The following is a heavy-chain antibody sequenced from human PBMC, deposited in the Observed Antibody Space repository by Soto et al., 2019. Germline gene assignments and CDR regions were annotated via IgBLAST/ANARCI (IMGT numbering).Heavy chain of an antibody. CDR3: ARDDYDILTGPFDAFDI. CDR2: INHSGST. V-gene: IGHV4-34*01. Sequence: QVQLQQWGAGLLKPSETLSLTSASYGGSFSGYYWSWIRQPPGKGLKWIGEINHSGSTNYNPSLKSRVTLSVDTTKNQFSLKLSSVTAADTAVYYCARDDYDILTGPFDAFDIWGQGTMVTVSS. CDR1: GGSFSGYY. J-gene: IGHJ3*02. D-gene: IGHD3-9*01.